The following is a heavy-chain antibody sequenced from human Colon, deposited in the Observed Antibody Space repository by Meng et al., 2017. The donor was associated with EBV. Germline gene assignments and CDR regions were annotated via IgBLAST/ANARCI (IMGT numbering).Heavy chain of an antibody. V-gene: IGHV4-34*01. CDR2: IDHRGNT. CDR3: ARRGPSGNFSP. J-gene: IGHJ5*02. D-gene: IGHD3-10*01. Sequence: VPLQQWGAGLLKSSETLSRSCAVYGGSFRDYYWTWIRHPPGKGLEWIGEIDHRGNTKYNPSLKSRVTISLDTSKKQFSLKVSSVTAADSAVYYCARRGPSGNFSPWSQGALVTVSS. CDR1: GGSFRDYY.